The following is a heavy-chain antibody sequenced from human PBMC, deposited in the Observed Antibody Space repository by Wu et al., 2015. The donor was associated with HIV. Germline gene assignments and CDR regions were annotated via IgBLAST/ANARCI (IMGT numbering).Heavy chain of an antibody. CDR3: ARGAVADV. CDR2: VSPYNGNT. D-gene: IGHD6-19*01. Sequence: QVQLMQSGGEVKRPGASVKVSCKASGYTFINYGIIWVRQVPGQGPEWMGWVSPYNGNTRYGQKFQGRVTMTTETSSTTAYMELRSLRSDDTAVYYCARGAVADVWGQGDHGHRLL. J-gene: IGHJ6*02. CDR1: GYTFINYG. V-gene: IGHV1-18*01.